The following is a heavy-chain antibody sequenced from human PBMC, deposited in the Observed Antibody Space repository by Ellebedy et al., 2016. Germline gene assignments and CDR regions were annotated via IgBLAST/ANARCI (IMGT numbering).Heavy chain of an antibody. D-gene: IGHD3-3*01. CDR2: IIPIFGTA. Sequence: SVKVSXKASGYTFTSYGISWVRQAPGQGLEWMGGIIPIFGTANYAQKFQGRVTITADESTSTAYMELSSLRSEDTAVYYCARGSGVAHYYYYMDVWGKGTTVTVSS. CDR1: GYTFTSYG. J-gene: IGHJ6*03. CDR3: ARGSGVAHYYYYMDV. V-gene: IGHV1-69*13.